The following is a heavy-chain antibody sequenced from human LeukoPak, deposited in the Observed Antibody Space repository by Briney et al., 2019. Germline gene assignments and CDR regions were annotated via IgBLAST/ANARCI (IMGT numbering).Heavy chain of an antibody. V-gene: IGHV3-33*01. CDR2: IWYDGSIK. D-gene: IGHD2-8*01. CDR1: GFTFSSYG. CDR3: ARDRCTNGVCYYDY. J-gene: IGHJ4*02. Sequence: PGRSLRHSCAASGFTFSSYGMHWVRQAPGKGLEWVAVIWYDGSIKYYGDSVRGRFTISRDNPKNTLYLQMNSLRAEDTAVYYCARDRCTNGVCYYDYWGQGTLVTVSS.